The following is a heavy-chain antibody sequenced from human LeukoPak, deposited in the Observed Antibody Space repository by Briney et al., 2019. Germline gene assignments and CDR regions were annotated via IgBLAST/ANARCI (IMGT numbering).Heavy chain of an antibody. V-gene: IGHV3-23*01. Sequence: PGGSLRLSCAASGFTFNTYAMAWVRQAPGKGLEWVSAIIDSGDSTYYGDSVKGRFAISRDNSRNTLYLQMSNLRAEDTAIYYRAKGSRRSYPYYFDYWGQGTLVTVSS. CDR2: IIDSGDST. CDR1: GFTFNTYA. J-gene: IGHJ4*02. D-gene: IGHD1-26*01. CDR3: AKGSRRSYPYYFDY.